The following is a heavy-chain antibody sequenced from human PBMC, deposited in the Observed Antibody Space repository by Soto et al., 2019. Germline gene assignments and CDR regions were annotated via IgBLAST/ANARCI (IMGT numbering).Heavy chain of an antibody. V-gene: IGHV4-59*01. Sequence: SETLSLTCTVSGGSISSYYWSWIRQPPGKGQEWIGYIYYSGSTNYNPSLKSRVTISVDTSKNQFSLKLSSVTAADTAVYYCAWNGGGSSSWYSYYYYMDVWGKGTTVTVSS. CDR1: GGSISSYY. CDR2: IYYSGST. D-gene: IGHD6-13*01. J-gene: IGHJ6*03. CDR3: AWNGGGSSSWYSYYYYMDV.